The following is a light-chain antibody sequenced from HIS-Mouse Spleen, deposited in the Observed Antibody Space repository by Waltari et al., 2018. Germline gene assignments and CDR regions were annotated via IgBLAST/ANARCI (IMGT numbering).Light chain of an antibody. J-gene: IGKJ4*02. Sequence: EIVLTQSPATLSLSPGERATLSCRASQSVSSYLAWYQQKPGQAPRLLIYDASNTATGIPARFSGSGSGTDVTLTIRSLEPEDVAVYYCQQRSNWPLTFGGGTKVEIK. CDR2: DAS. V-gene: IGKV3-11*01. CDR3: QQRSNWPLT. CDR1: QSVSSY.